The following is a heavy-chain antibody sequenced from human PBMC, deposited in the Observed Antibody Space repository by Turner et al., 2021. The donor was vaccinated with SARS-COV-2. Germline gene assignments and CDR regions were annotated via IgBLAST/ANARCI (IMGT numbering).Heavy chain of an antibody. Sequence: QVQLVQSGAEMKKPGASVKVSCKASGYSFTGYYMHWVRQAPGQGLEWMGWSNPNSGGTNYAQKFQGRVTMTRDTSISTAYMELSRLRSDDTAVYYCARVPHYYDSSGYYFNFDYWGQGTLVTVSS. V-gene: IGHV1-2*02. J-gene: IGHJ4*02. CDR3: ARVPHYYDSSGYYFNFDY. D-gene: IGHD3-22*01. CDR2: SNPNSGGT. CDR1: GYSFTGYY.